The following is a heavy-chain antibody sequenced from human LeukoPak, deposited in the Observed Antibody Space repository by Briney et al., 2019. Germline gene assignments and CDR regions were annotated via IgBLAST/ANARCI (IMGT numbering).Heavy chain of an antibody. V-gene: IGHV3-23*01. CDR3: ARELGYCSGDTCYTRLYNWFDP. D-gene: IGHD2-15*01. J-gene: IGHJ5*02. Sequence: GGSLRLSCAASGFTFSNFGMSGVRQAPGKGLERVSSITSSGGSTDYADSVKGRFTISRDNSKNTLFLQMNSLRAEDTAVYYCARELGYCSGDTCYTRLYNWFDPWGQGTLVTVSS. CDR2: ITSSGGST. CDR1: GFTFSNFG.